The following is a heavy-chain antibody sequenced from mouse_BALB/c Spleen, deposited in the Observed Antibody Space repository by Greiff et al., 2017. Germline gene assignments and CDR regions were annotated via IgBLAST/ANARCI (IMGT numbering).Heavy chain of an antibody. CDR2: IWRGGST. J-gene: IGHJ4*01. V-gene: IGHV2-5-1*01. CDR1: GFSLTSYG. CDR3: AKTSSLLRHAMDY. Sequence: VQLQQSGPSLVQPSQSLSITCTVSGFSLTSYGVHWVRQSPGKGLEWLGVIWRGGSTDYNAAFMSRLSITKDNSKSQVFFKMNSLQADDTAIYYCAKTSSLLRHAMDYWGQGTSVTVSS. D-gene: IGHD1-2*01.